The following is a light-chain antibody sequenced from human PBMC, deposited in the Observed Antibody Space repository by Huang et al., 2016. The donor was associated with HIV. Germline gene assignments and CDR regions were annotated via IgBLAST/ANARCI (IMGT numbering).Light chain of an antibody. CDR1: QTVGTS. V-gene: IGKV1-8*01. Sequence: IRMTQSPSSLSASTGDRVTINCRASQTVGTSLAWYQQRPGRAPVLLISDASTLQRGVPSRFSGSGSRTVFTLTIGCLQVEDAATYYCQHSDGLSPLTFGGGT. CDR2: DAS. CDR3: QHSDGLSPLT. J-gene: IGKJ4*01.